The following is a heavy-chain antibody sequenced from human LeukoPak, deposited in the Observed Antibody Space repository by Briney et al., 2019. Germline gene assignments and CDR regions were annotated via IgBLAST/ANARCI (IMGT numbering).Heavy chain of an antibody. CDR2: IRYDGSNK. Sequence: GGSLRLSCAASGFTFSSYGMHWVRQAPGKGLEWVAFIRYDGSNKYYADSVKGRFTISRDNSKNTLYLQMNSLRAEDTAVYYCARDLSGVTGYTYGRGIDYWGQGTLVTVSS. J-gene: IGHJ4*02. D-gene: IGHD5-18*01. CDR3: ARDLSGVTGYTYGRGIDY. CDR1: GFTFSSYG. V-gene: IGHV3-30*02.